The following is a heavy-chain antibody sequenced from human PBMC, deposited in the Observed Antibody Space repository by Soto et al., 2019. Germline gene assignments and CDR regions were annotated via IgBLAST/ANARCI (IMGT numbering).Heavy chain of an antibody. V-gene: IGHV1-8*01. Sequence: ASVKVSCKASGYTFTSYEINWVRQATGQGLEWMGWMNPNSGDTGYAQKFQGRVTITRDTSIGTAYMELTSLRSEDTAVYYCARGQSGYSSGWSPNDYWGQGTLVTVSS. J-gene: IGHJ4*02. D-gene: IGHD6-19*01. CDR3: ARGQSGYSSGWSPNDY. CDR2: MNPNSGDT. CDR1: GYTFTSYE.